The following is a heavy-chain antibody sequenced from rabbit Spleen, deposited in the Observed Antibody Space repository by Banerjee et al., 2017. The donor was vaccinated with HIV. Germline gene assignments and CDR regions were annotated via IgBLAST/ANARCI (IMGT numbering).Heavy chain of an antibody. V-gene: IGHV1S45*01. D-gene: IGHD2-1*01. Sequence: QEQLEESGGRLVQPGGSLTLTCKASGFDLSSGYDMCWVRQAPGKGLEWIACIYTTSAETWHARWAKGRFTIFKTSSTTVTLKMTSLTAADTATYFCARLYDDTWGYAFNLWGQGTLVTVS. CDR2: IYTTSAET. CDR1: GFDLSSGYD. CDR3: ARLYDDTWGYAFNL. J-gene: IGHJ4*01.